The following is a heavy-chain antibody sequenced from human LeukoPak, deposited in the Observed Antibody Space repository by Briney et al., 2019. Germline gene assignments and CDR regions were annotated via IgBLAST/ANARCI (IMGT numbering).Heavy chain of an antibody. CDR1: GGSISSDY. J-gene: IGHJ4*02. CDR2: IYYSGST. V-gene: IGHV4-59*01. D-gene: IGHD1-26*01. CDR3: ARVRSYSVDY. Sequence: SETLSLTCSVSGGSISSDYWSWIRQPPGKGLEWIGYIYYSGSTNYNPSLKSRVTISVDTSKNQFSLKLSSVTAADTAVYYCARVRSYSVDYWGQGTLVTVSS.